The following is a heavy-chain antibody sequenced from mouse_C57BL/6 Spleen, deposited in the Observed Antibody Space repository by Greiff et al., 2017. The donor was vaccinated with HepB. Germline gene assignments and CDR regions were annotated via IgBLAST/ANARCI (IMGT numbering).Heavy chain of an antibody. D-gene: IGHD1-1*01. CDR2: IYPGDGDT. CDR1: GYAFSSSW. CDR3: ASSSTIYYYGRSYGYFGV. Sequence: QVQLQQSGPELVKPGASVKISCKASGYAFSSSWMNWVKQRPGKGLEWIGRIYPGDGDTNYNGKFKGKATLTADKSSSTAYMQLISLTSEYSAVYFCASSSTIYYYGRSYGYFGVWGARTTVTISS. V-gene: IGHV1-82*01. J-gene: IGHJ1*01.